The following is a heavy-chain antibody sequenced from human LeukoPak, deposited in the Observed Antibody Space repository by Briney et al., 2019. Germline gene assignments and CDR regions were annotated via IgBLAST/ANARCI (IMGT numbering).Heavy chain of an antibody. CDR1: GFTFSSYW. J-gene: IGHJ1*01. Sequence: GGSLRLSCAASGFTFSSYWMHWVRQAPGKGLVWVSRINTDGSTTNYADSVKGRFTISRDNTKNTVYLQMNSLRAEDTAVYYCARALNYDILTGYKHWGQGTLVTVSS. CDR2: INTDGSTT. CDR3: ARALNYDILTGYKH. V-gene: IGHV3-74*01. D-gene: IGHD3-9*01.